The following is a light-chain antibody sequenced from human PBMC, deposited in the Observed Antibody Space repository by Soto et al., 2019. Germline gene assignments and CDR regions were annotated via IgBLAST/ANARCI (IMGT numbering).Light chain of an antibody. J-gene: IGLJ1*01. V-gene: IGLV2-14*01. CDR1: SSDVGGYNY. CDR3: NSYTRTPTQV. Sequence: QSALTQPASVSGSPGQSITISCTGTSSDVGGYNYVSWYQQYPGKAPKLIIYDVTTRPSGVSNRFSGAKSGNTASLTISGLQAEDEGDYYCNSYTRTPTQVFGTGTKLTVL. CDR2: DVT.